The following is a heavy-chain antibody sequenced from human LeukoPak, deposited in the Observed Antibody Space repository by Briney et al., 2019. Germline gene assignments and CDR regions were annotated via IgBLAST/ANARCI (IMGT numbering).Heavy chain of an antibody. D-gene: IGHD4-23*01. V-gene: IGHV3-23*01. CDR3: AKGAGTVVTPEFDY. Sequence: GGSLRLSCAASGFTFSSYAMSWVRQAPGKGLEWVSAISGSGGSTYYADSVKGRFTISRDDSKNTLYPQMNSLRAEDAAVYYCAKGAGTVVTPEFDYWGQGTLVTVSS. CDR1: GFTFSSYA. CDR2: ISGSGGST. J-gene: IGHJ4*02.